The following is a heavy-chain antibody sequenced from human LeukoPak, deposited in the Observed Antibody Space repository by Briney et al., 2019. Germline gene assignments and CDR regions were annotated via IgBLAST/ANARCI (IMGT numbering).Heavy chain of an antibody. J-gene: IGHJ4*02. CDR3: ARVRVAVGVDY. CDR1: GGSFSDYY. V-gene: IGHV4-34*01. CDR2: INHSGHT. D-gene: IGHD2-15*01. Sequence: SETLSLTCAVYGGSFSDYYWSWIRQPPGKGLEWIGEINHSGHTNYNPSLKSRVTISVDAFKNQFSLRIISVTAADTAVYYCARVRVAVGVDYWGQGNLVTVSS.